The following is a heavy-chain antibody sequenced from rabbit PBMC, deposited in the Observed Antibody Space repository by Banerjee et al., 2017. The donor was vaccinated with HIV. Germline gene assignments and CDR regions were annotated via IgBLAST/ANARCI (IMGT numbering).Heavy chain of an antibody. CDR1: GFSFSSSNW. D-gene: IGHD6-1*01. V-gene: IGHV1S45*01. CDR3: ARNIGAGDYGYSM. J-gene: IGHJ4*01. Sequence: QEQVVESGGGLVQPEGSLKLSCTASGFSFSSSNWTCWVRQAPGKGLEWIACIYVDGSGKTNYANWAKGRFTIARTSSTTVTLQMTGLTAADTATYFCARNIGAGDYGYSMWGPGTLVT. CDR2: IYVDGSGKT.